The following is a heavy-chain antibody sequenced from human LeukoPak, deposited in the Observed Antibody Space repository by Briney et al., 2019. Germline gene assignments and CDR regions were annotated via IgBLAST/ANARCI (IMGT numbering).Heavy chain of an antibody. CDR2: IYYSGST. V-gene: IGHV4-39*07. D-gene: IGHD3-16*01. CDR3: VSWGGTTGYDAFDI. J-gene: IGHJ3*02. Sequence: PSETLSLTCTVSGGSISSSSFYWGWIRQPPGKGLEWIGSIYYSGSTYYNPSLKSRVTISVDTSMNQFSLNLNSVTAADTAVFYCVSWGGTTGYDAFDIWGRGTMVTVSS. CDR1: GGSISSSSFY.